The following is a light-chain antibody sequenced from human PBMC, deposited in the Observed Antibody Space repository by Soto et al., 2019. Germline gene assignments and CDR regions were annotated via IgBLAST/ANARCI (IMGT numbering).Light chain of an antibody. CDR1: QSVSIY. Sequence: EIVLTQSPATLSLSPGERATLSCRASQSVSIYLAWYQQKPGQAPRLLVYDASSWATGIPARFSGSVSGTDFTLTISSLEPEDFAVYYCQQRSNWPPSFGQGTRLDIK. CDR2: DAS. V-gene: IGKV3-11*01. J-gene: IGKJ5*01. CDR3: QQRSNWPPS.